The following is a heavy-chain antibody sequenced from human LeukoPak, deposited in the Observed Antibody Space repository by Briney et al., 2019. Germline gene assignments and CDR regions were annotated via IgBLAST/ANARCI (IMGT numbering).Heavy chain of an antibody. CDR2: IKEDGSEK. CDR1: GLTFSRYW. D-gene: IGHD6-13*01. J-gene: IGHJ4*02. CDR3: AKEMGNEEGYSSSWPFDY. Sequence: GGSLRLSCAVSGLTFSRYWMTWGRQAPGKGLEWVANIKEDGSEKYYVDSVKGRFTISRDNSKNTLYLQMNSLRAEDTAVYYCAKEMGNEEGYSSSWPFDYWGQGTLVTVSS. V-gene: IGHV3-7*03.